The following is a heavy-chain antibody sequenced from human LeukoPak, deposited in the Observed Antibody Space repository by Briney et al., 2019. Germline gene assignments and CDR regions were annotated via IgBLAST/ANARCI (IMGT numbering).Heavy chain of an antibody. V-gene: IGHV4-59*01. Sequence: SETLSLTCTVSGGSISSYYWSWIRKPPGKGLEWIGYIYYSGSTNYNPSLKSRVTISVDTSKNQFSLKLSSVTAADTAVYYCAREDTAKDAFDIWAKGQWSPSLQ. CDR2: IYYSGST. J-gene: IGHJ3*02. D-gene: IGHD5-18*01. CDR1: GGSISSYY. CDR3: AREDTAKDAFDI.